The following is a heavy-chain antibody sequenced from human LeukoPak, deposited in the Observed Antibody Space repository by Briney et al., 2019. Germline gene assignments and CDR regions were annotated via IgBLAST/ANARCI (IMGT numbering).Heavy chain of an antibody. Sequence: SETLSLTCAVYGGSFSGYYWSWIRQPPGKGLEWIGEINHSGSNNYNPSLKSRVTISVYTSKNHFSLKLSSVTAAETAVYYCARVTGYDYVWGSDRYPKEFDYWGQGTLVTVSS. CDR3: ARVTGYDYVWGSDRYPKEFDY. V-gene: IGHV4-34*01. CDR2: INHSGSN. D-gene: IGHD3-16*02. CDR1: GGSFSGYY. J-gene: IGHJ4*02.